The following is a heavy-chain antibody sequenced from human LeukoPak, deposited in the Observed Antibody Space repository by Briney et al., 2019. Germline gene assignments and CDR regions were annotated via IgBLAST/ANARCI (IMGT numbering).Heavy chain of an antibody. CDR1: GFSFTSNG. J-gene: IGHJ4*02. V-gene: IGHV3-33*03. Sequence: PGGSLRLSCEASGFSFTSNGMHWVRQAPGKGLEWVAVMWYDGSTKYYSDSVKGRFTISRDNAKNSLYLQMNSLRAEDTAIYYCARLFPGYCSGGSCLRPFDYWGQGTLVTVSS. D-gene: IGHD2-15*01. CDR2: MWYDGSTK. CDR3: ARLFPGYCSGGSCLRPFDY.